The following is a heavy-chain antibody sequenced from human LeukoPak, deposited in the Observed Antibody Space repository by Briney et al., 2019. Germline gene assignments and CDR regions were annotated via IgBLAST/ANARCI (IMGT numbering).Heavy chain of an antibody. CDR3: AKSAYDSSTYYPCDY. Sequence: GGSLRLSCAASGFPFTTYPMSWVRQAPGKGLEWVSPISASGSGTYYADSVKGRFTLARDNSRSAVFVQMNSLRAEDTAVYYCAKSAYDSSTYYPCDYWGLGTLVSVSS. D-gene: IGHD3-22*01. V-gene: IGHV3-23*01. CDR1: GFPFTTYP. J-gene: IGHJ1*01. CDR2: ISASGSGT.